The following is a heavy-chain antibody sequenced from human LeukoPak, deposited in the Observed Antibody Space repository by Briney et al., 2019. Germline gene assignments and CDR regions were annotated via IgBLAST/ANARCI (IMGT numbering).Heavy chain of an antibody. CDR2: ISWDGGST. V-gene: IGHV3-43*01. CDR1: GFTFDDYT. J-gene: IGHJ4*02. D-gene: IGHD6-6*01. CDR3: ARDGGLEIAARADY. Sequence: GGSLRLSCAASGFTFDDYTMHCVRQAPGKGLEWVSLISWDGGSTYYADSVKGRFTISRDNSKNSLYLQMNSLRAEDTAVYYCARDGGLEIAARADYWGQGTLVTVSS.